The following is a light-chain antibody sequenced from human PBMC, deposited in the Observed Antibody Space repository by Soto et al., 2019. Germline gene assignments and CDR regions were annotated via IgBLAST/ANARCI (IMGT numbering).Light chain of an antibody. V-gene: IGLV2-14*02. CDR1: SSDVGSYNL. CDR3: SSYSSSTTPYV. CDR2: EGS. J-gene: IGLJ1*01. Sequence: QSALTQPASVSGSPGQSITISCTGTSSDVGSYNLVSWYQQHPGKAPKLMIYEGSKRPSGVSNRFSGSKSGNTASLTISGLQDEDEADYYCSSYSSSTTPYVFGTGTKVTVL.